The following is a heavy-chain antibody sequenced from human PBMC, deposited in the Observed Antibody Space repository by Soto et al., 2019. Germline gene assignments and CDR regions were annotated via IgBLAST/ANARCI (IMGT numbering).Heavy chain of an antibody. J-gene: IGHJ4*02. CDR3: TRRYNWNDYYFDH. CDR1: GASINVHSYY. CDR2: SYYSGTT. V-gene: IGHV4-39*01. D-gene: IGHD1-20*01. Sequence: TLSLTRTISGASINVHSYYWTWIRQPPGKGLEWIGSSYYSGTTYFNPSLKSRATISVDTSKNQFSLRLTSVTAADTAIYYCTRRYNWNDYYFDHWGQGALVTVSS.